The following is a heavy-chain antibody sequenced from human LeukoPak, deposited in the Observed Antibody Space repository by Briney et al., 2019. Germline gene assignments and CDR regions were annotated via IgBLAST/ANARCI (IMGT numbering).Heavy chain of an antibody. CDR3: ARISRRITMVPRGGAFDI. V-gene: IGHV1-69*06. CDR1: GGTFSSYA. Sequence: SVKVSCKASGGTFSSYAISWVRHAPGQGLEWMGGIIPIFGTANYAQKFQGRVTITADKSTSTAYMELSSLRSEDTAVYYCARISRRITMVPRGGAFDIWGQGTMVTVSS. J-gene: IGHJ3*02. D-gene: IGHD3-10*01. CDR2: IIPIFGTA.